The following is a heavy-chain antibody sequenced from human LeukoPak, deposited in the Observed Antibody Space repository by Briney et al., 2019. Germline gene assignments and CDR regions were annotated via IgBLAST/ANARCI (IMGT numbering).Heavy chain of an antibody. V-gene: IGHV3-53*01. D-gene: IGHD2-2*01. CDR1: GFTVSSNY. Sequence: GGSLRLSCAASGFTVSSNYMSWVRQAPGKGLEWVSVIYSGGSTYYADSVKGRFTISRDNSKNTLYLQMNSLRAEDTAVYYCARGDASEYYFDHWGQGTLVTVSS. CDR3: ARGDASEYYFDH. J-gene: IGHJ4*02. CDR2: IYSGGST.